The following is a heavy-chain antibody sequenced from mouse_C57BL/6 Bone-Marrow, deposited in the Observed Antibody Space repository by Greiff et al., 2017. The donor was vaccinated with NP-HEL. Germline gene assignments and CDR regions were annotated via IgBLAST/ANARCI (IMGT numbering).Heavy chain of an antibody. Sequence: EVQVVESGGGLVQPGESLKLSCESNEYEFPSPDMSWVRKTPEKRLELVAAINSDVGSTFYTDTMEGRFIISRDNTKKTLYLQMSSLRSEDTALYYCARPPRPYAMDYWGQGTSVTVSS. CDR2: INSDVGST. J-gene: IGHJ4*01. CDR1: EYEFPSPD. V-gene: IGHV5-2*01. CDR3: ARPPRPYAMDY.